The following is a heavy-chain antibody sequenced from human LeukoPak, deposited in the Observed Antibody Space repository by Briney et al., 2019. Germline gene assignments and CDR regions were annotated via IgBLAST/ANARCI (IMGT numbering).Heavy chain of an antibody. CDR1: GFTFSSYA. Sequence: PGGSLRLSCVASGFTFSSYAMSWVRQAPGKGLEWVSAISGSGGSTYYADSVKGRFTISRDNAKNSLYLQMNSLRDEDTAVYYCARGNWNYGYWGQGTLVTVSS. CDR2: ISGSGGST. CDR3: ARGNWNYGY. D-gene: IGHD1-7*01. J-gene: IGHJ4*02. V-gene: IGHV3-23*01.